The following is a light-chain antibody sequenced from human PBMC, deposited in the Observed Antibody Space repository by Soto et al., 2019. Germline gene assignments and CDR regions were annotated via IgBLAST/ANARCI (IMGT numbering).Light chain of an antibody. CDR1: SSDVGGYNY. CDR2: GVT. J-gene: IGLJ1*01. Sequence: QSVLTQPRSVSGSPGQSVTISCTGTSSDVGGYNYVSWYQQHPGKAPKLVIYGVTKRPSGVPDRFSGSKSGNTASLTISGLQADDEADYYCCSYAGSHYVFGTGTEVTVL. CDR3: CSYAGSHYV. V-gene: IGLV2-11*01.